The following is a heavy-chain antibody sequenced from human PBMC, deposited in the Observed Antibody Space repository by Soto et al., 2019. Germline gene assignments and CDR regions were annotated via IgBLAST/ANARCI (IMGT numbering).Heavy chain of an antibody. V-gene: IGHV4-4*07. CDR2: IYTSGST. CDR1: GGSISSYY. CDR3: ARDGVGESFYDY. D-gene: IGHD3-10*01. J-gene: IGHJ4*02. Sequence: SETLSLTCTVSGGSISSYYWTWIRQPAGKGLEWIGRIYTSGSTNYNPSLKSRVTMPVDTSKNQFSLKLSSVTAADTAVYYCARDGVGESFYDYWGQGTLVTVSS.